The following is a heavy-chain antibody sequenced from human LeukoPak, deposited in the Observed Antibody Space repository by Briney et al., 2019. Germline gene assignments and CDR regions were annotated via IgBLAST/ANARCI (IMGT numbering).Heavy chain of an antibody. J-gene: IGHJ3*02. V-gene: IGHV3-7*03. CDR2: IKHHGNDK. Sequence: PGGSLRLSCAASGFTFSSYLMSWVRQAPGNGLECLANIKHHGNDKDYVDYVKSLFTISRDNANNSLYLQLNSLRADSLDVDYCARARAKVTRISSFDIWGQGTTVTISS. CDR1: GFTFSSYL. D-gene: IGHD4-17*01. CDR3: ARARAKVTRISSFDI.